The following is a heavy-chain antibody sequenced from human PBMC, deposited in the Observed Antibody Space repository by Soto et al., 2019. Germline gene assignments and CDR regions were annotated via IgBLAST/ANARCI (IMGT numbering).Heavy chain of an antibody. CDR1: GGSISSDEYY. V-gene: IGHV4-30-4*01. D-gene: IGHD2-15*01. CDR3: ARDHCRSGNGYNGMDV. J-gene: IGHJ6*02. Sequence: QVQLQESGPGLVKPSQTLSLTCTVSGGSISSDEYYWCWIRQPPGKGLEWLGCVHYTGSTNYSPSLKRRAALSLDTSKNQFSRKLRSVTAADTAIYYWARDHCRSGNGYNGMDVWGQGPTVTVSS. CDR2: VHYTGST.